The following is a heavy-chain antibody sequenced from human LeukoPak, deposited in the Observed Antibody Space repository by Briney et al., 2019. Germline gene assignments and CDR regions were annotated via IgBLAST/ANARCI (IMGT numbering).Heavy chain of an antibody. D-gene: IGHD6-13*01. Sequence: SETLSLTCTVSGDSISTSYWSWIRQPPGKGLEWIGYICYSGRTIYNPSLKSRVTISVDTSMAVDTSKIQVSLNLASVTAADTAVYYCARDIAATGNLDCWGQGTLVTVSS. CDR2: ICYSGRT. V-gene: IGHV4-59*01. CDR1: GDSISTSY. J-gene: IGHJ4*02. CDR3: ARDIAATGNLDC.